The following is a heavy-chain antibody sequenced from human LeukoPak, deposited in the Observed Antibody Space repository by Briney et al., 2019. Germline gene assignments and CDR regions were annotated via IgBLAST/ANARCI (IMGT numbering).Heavy chain of an antibody. CDR1: GYTFTGNY. J-gene: IGHJ5*02. CDR3: AGHSSSSDGWFAP. V-gene: IGHV1-2*02. CDR2: INPHNGGT. D-gene: IGHD6-6*01. Sequence: GASVKVSCKTSGYTFTGNYMHWVRQAPGQGLEWMGWINPHNGGTNYAQKFQGRVTMTRDTSINTVYMDLTRLASGDTAIYYCAGHSSSSDGWFAPWGQGTLVTVSS.